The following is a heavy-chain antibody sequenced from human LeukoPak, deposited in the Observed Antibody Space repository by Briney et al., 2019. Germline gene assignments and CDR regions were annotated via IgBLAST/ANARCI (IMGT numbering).Heavy chain of an antibody. J-gene: IGHJ4*02. CDR2: ISYDGINT. V-gene: IGHV3-30-3*01. CDR1: GFTFSTHA. CDR3: ARDDCSGGSCDLDY. Sequence: GGSLRLSCAASGFTFSTHAINWVRQAPGQGLEWVAGISYDGINTFYADTLKGRFTISRDNSKNTVYLQMNSLRVEDTAIYYCARDDCSGGSCDLDYWGQGTLVTVSS. D-gene: IGHD2-15*01.